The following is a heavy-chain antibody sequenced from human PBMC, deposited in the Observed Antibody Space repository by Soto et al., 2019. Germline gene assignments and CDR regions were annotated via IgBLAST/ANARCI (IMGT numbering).Heavy chain of an antibody. Sequence: ALVKVSCKASGYTFTSYGISWVRQAPGQGLEWMGWISAYNGNTHYAQKLQGRVTMTTDTSTSTAYMELRSLRSDDTAVYYCAREVGGSYYYDSSGIDYWAQGTLVTVS. V-gene: IGHV1-18*01. J-gene: IGHJ4*02. CDR2: ISAYNGNT. CDR1: GYTFTSYG. CDR3: AREVGGSYYYDSSGIDY. D-gene: IGHD3-22*01.